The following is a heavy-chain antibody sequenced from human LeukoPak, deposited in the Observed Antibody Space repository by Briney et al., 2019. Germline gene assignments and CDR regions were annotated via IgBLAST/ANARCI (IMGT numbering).Heavy chain of an antibody. V-gene: IGHV3-9*01. CDR3: AKDIGRRMITFGGVLDY. CDR2: ISWNSGSI. Sequence: GRSLRLSCAASGFTFDDYAMHWVRQAPGKGLEWVSGISWNSGSIGYADSVKGRFTISRDDAKNCLYLQMNSLRAEDTAFYYCAKDIGRRMITFGGVLDYWGQGTLVSVSS. J-gene: IGHJ4*02. CDR1: GFTFDDYA. D-gene: IGHD3-16*01.